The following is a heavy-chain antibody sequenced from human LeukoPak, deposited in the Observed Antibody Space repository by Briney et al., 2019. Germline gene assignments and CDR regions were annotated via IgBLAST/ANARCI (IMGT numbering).Heavy chain of an antibody. CDR2: IYTSGST. D-gene: IGHD2-15*01. J-gene: IGHJ3*02. CDR1: GGSISSYY. Sequence: SETLSLTCTVSGGSISSYYWSWIRQPAGKGLEWIGRIYTSGSTNYNPSLKSRVTMSVDTSKNQFSLKLSSVTAADTAVYYCARRRVCSGGSCSAFDIWGQGTMVTVSS. V-gene: IGHV4-4*07. CDR3: ARRRVCSGGSCSAFDI.